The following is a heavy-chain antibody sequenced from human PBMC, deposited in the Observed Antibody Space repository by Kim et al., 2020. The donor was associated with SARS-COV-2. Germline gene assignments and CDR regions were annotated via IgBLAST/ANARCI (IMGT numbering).Heavy chain of an antibody. D-gene: IGHD6-13*01. CDR3: ARVRGGGSSWYYFDY. Sequence: ADQVTAQLTIPRDNTKNSLYLQMNSLRAGDTAVYYCARVRGGGSSWYYFDYWGQGTLVTVSS. V-gene: IGHV3-11*05. J-gene: IGHJ4*02.